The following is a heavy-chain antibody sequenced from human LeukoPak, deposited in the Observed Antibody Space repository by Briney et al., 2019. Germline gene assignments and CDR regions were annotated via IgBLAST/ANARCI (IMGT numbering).Heavy chain of an antibody. D-gene: IGHD1-26*01. CDR2: IYYSGST. CDR3: ARSLGSLGGYGMDV. Sequence: SETLSLTCTVSGGSVSSGGYYWSWIRQHPGKGLEWIGYIYYSGSTYYNPSLKSRVTISIDTSKNQFSLKPSSVTAADTAVYYCARSLGSLGGYGMDVWGQGTTVTVSS. CDR1: GGSVSSGGYY. V-gene: IGHV4-31*03. J-gene: IGHJ6*02.